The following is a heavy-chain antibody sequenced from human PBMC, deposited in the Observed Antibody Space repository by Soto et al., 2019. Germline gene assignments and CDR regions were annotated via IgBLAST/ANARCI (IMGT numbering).Heavy chain of an antibody. V-gene: IGHV4-59*01. CDR3: ARAPYTYYDSSGYSLDAFDI. CDR2: IYYSGST. D-gene: IGHD3-22*01. CDR1: GGSISSYY. Sequence: SETLSLTFTVSGGSISSYYWSWIRQPPGKGLEWIGYIYYSGSTNYNPSLKSRVTISVDTSKNQFSLKLSSVTAADTAVYYCARAPYTYYDSSGYSLDAFDIWGQGTMVTVSS. J-gene: IGHJ3*02.